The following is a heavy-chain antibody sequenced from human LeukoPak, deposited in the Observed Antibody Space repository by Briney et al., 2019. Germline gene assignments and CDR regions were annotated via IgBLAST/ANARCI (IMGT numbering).Heavy chain of an antibody. Sequence: PGGPLRLSCAASGFTFSSYGMHWVRQAPGKGLEWVAVIWYGGSNKYYADSVKGRFTIYRDNSKNTLYLQMNSLRAEDAAVYYCARDSVPYYGAGSPLLRPIDCWGQGTLVTVSS. CDR3: ARDSVPYYGAGSPLLRPIDC. V-gene: IGHV3-33*01. CDR1: GFTFSSYG. D-gene: IGHD3-10*01. CDR2: IWYGGSNK. J-gene: IGHJ4*02.